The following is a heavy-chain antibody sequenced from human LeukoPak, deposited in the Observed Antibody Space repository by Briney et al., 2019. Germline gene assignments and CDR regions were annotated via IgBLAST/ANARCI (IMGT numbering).Heavy chain of an antibody. CDR3: ARHKGPKFPAKPSGYLSY. CDR1: GGSISSYY. V-gene: IGHV4-59*08. CDR2: IYYSGST. J-gene: IGHJ4*02. D-gene: IGHD3-22*01. Sequence: SETLSLTCTVSGGSISSYYWSWIRQPPGKGLEWIGYIYYSGSTNYNPSLKSRVTISVDTSKNQFSLKLSSVTAADTAVYYCARHKGPKFPAKPSGYLSYWGQGTLVTVSS.